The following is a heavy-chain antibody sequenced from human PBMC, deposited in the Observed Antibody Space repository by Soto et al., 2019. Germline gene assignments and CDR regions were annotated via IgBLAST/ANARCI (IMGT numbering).Heavy chain of an antibody. CDR3: STFSGYSSCLYRGGYYYYGMVS. V-gene: IGHV3-15*01. CDR1: GFTFSNAW. Sequence: GGSLRLSCAASGFTFSNAWMSWVRQAPGKGLEWVGRIKSKTDGGTTDYAAPVKGRFTISRDDSKNTLYLQMNSLKTEDTAVYYCSTFSGYSSCLYRGGYYYYGMVSLRKVITVTV. D-gene: IGHD6-19*01. CDR2: IKSKTDGGTT. J-gene: IGHJ6*04.